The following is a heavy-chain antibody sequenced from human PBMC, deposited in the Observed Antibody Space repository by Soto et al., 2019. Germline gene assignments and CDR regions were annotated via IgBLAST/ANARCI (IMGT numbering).Heavy chain of an antibody. V-gene: IGHV3-30*03. CDR1: GFTFNSYG. CDR2: ISFDGRNT. D-gene: IGHD4-17*01. Sequence: SLRLSCAASGFTFNSYGMHWVRQAPGKGLEWVVVISFDGRNTYYADSVKGRFTISRDNSKNTLYLQMTSLRAEDTAVYYCARRYGGHFDYWGQGTLVTVSS. CDR3: ARRYGGHFDY. J-gene: IGHJ4*02.